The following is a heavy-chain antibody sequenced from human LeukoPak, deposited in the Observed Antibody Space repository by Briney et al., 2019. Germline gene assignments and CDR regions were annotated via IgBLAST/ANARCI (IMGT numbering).Heavy chain of an antibody. Sequence: GGSLRLSCAASGFTFSSYWMSWVRQAPGKGLEWVANIKQDGSEKYYVDSVKGRFTISRDNAKNSLYLQMNSLRAEDTAVYYCARVREYYYKSRTWYFDLWGRGTLVTVSS. D-gene: IGHD3-10*01. V-gene: IGHV3-7*01. J-gene: IGHJ2*01. CDR2: IKQDGSEK. CDR3: ARVREYYYKSRTWYFDL. CDR1: GFTFSSYW.